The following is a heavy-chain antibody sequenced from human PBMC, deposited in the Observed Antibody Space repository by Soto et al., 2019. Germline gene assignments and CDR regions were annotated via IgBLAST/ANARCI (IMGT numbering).Heavy chain of an antibody. J-gene: IGHJ4*02. CDR3: ARVYSGSYSDS. D-gene: IGHD1-26*01. Sequence: QVQLQESGPGLVKPSGTLSLTCAVSGGSMRSNNRWGWVRQPPGKGLEWIGEIFHSGSTNYNPSLKTRVTISVDKSKNQFSLKLSSVTAADTAVYYCARVYSGSYSDSWGQGTLVTVSS. CDR2: IFHSGST. V-gene: IGHV4-4*02. CDR1: GGSMRSNNR.